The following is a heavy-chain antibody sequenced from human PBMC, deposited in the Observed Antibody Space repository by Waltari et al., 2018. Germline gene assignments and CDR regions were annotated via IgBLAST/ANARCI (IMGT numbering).Heavy chain of an antibody. Sequence: QVQLVQSGAEVKKPGASVKVSCKDSGYTFTGYYMHWVGQAPGQGLEWMGRINPNSGGTNYAQKFQGRVTMTRDTSISTAYMELSRLRSDDTAVYYCARDSGYYDSSGYFIWGQGTLVTVSS. V-gene: IGHV1-2*06. CDR3: ARDSGYYDSSGYFI. CDR2: INPNSGGT. J-gene: IGHJ4*02. CDR1: GYTFTGYY. D-gene: IGHD3-22*01.